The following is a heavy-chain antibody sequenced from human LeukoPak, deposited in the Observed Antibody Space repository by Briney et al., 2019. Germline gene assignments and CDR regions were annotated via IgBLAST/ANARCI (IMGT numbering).Heavy chain of an antibody. CDR3: AKDWNYYYGSGTYYIGQSPGELDP. V-gene: IGHV3-30*18. CDR1: GFSFSSYG. CDR2: ISYDGSNK. J-gene: IGHJ5*02. Sequence: PGRSLRLSCAASGFSFSSYGMHWVRQAPGKGLEWVAVISYDGSNKYYADSVKGRFTISRDNSKNTLFLQMNSLRAEDTAVYYCAKDWNYYYGSGTYYIGQSPGELDPWGQGTLVTVSS. D-gene: IGHD3-10*01.